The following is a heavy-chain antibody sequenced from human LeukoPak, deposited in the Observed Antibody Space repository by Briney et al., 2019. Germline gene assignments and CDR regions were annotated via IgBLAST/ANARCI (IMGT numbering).Heavy chain of an antibody. CDR2: INPNSGGT. CDR3: GTAFGVMDLDY. Sequence: GASVKVSCKASGYTFTGYYMHWVRQAPGQGLEWMGWINPNSGGTNYAQKFHGRVTMTRDTSISTAYMELSRLRSDDTAVYFCGTAFGVMDLDYWGQGTLVTVSS. J-gene: IGHJ4*02. V-gene: IGHV1-2*02. D-gene: IGHD3-3*01. CDR1: GYTFTGYY.